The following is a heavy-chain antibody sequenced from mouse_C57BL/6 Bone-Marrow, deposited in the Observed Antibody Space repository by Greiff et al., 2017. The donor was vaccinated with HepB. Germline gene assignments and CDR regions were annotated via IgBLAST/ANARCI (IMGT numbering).Heavy chain of an antibody. V-gene: IGHV5-17*01. CDR1: GFTFSDYG. CDR2: ISSGSSTI. D-gene: IGHD3-2*02. CDR3: ASHRSSGYEAWFAY. Sequence: EVKLMESGGGLVKPGGSLKLSCAASGFTFSDYGMHWVRQAPEKGLEWVAYISSGSSTIYYADTVKGRFTISRDNAKNTLFLQMTSLRSEDTAMYYCASHRSSGYEAWFAYWGQGTLVTVSA. J-gene: IGHJ3*01.